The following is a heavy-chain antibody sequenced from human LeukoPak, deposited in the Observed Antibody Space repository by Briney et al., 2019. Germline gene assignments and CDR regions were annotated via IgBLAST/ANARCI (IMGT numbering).Heavy chain of an antibody. V-gene: IGHV1-46*01. CDR1: GYTFTGYD. CDR3: ARDASITMIPNLGFDF. J-gene: IGHJ4*02. D-gene: IGHD3-22*01. Sequence: GASVKVSCKASGYTFTGYDINWVRQAPGQGLEWMGIVNPRGGSTVYAQKLQARVTLTRDTSTTTVYMELSSLRSEDTAIYYCARDASITMIPNLGFDFWGQGTLVTVSS. CDR2: VNPRGGST.